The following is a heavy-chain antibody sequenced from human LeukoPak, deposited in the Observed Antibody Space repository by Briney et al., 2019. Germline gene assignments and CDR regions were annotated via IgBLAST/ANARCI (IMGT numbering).Heavy chain of an antibody. Sequence: SGPALVKPTQTLTLTCTFSGFSLSTSGMRVSWICQPPGKALEWLDRIDWDDDKFYSTSLKTRLTISKDTSKNQVVLTKPNMDPVDTATYYCARISYSSGWYYFDYWGQGTLVTVSS. CDR1: GFSLSTSGMR. J-gene: IGHJ4*02. V-gene: IGHV2-70*04. CDR2: IDWDDDK. CDR3: ARISYSSGWYYFDY. D-gene: IGHD6-19*01.